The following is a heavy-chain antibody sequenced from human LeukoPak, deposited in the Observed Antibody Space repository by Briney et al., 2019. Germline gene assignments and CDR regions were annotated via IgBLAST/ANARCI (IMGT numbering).Heavy chain of an antibody. D-gene: IGHD6-13*01. CDR3: AKAAAGHSDYFDY. V-gene: IGHV3-74*01. J-gene: IGHJ4*02. CDR1: GFTFSSYW. CDR2: INNDGSYT. Sequence: GGSLRLSCAASGFTFSSYWMHCVRQAPGKGLVWVSHINNDGSYTSYADSGKGRFTISRDNAKNTLYLQMNSLRAEDTAVYYCAKAAAGHSDYFDYWGQGALVTVSS.